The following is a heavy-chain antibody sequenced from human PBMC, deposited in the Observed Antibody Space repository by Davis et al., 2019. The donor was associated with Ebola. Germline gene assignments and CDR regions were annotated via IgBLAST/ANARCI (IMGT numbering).Heavy chain of an antibody. CDR3: VRDSYREFWSAYRHQPPGDY. CDR1: GFTFSDYY. V-gene: IGHV3-11*04. CDR2: IGPSGNSF. Sequence: GESLKISCEVSGFTFSDYYMSWIRQAPGKGLEWIAYIGPSGNSFYCADSVKGRVTISRDNAKHSVFLQMNSLRAEETAIYYCVRDSYREFWSAYRHQPPGDYRGQGTQVTVSS. D-gene: IGHD3-3*01. J-gene: IGHJ4*02.